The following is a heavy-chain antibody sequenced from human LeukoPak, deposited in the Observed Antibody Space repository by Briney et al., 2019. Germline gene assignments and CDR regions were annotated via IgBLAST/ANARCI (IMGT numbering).Heavy chain of an antibody. CDR3: ARVRGYGSGNYNDAFDI. D-gene: IGHD3-10*01. J-gene: IGHJ3*02. V-gene: IGHV1-2*02. CDR1: GYTFTYRY. Sequence: ASVKVSCKASGYTFTYRYLHWVRQAPGQALEWMGWINPNSGGTNYAQKFQGRVTMTRDTSISTAYMELSRLRSDDTAVYYCARVRGYGSGNYNDAFDIWGQGTMVTVSS. CDR2: INPNSGGT.